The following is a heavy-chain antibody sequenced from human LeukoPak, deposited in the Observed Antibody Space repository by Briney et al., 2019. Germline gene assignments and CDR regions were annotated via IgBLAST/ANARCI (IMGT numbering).Heavy chain of an antibody. CDR1: GFTFDDYA. J-gene: IGHJ4*02. V-gene: IGHV3-9*01. D-gene: IGHD5-12*01. Sequence: GRSLRLSCAASGFTFDDYAMHWVRQAPGKGLEWVSGISWNSGSIGYADSVKGRFTISRDNAKNSLYLQMNSLRAEDTALYYCAKVSDSGYDYSDYWGQGTLVTVSS. CDR3: AKVSDSGYDYSDY. CDR2: ISWNSGSI.